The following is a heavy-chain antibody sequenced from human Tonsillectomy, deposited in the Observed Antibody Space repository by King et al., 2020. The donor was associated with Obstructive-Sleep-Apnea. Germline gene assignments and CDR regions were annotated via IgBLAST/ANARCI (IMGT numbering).Heavy chain of an antibody. Sequence: LQLQESGPGLVKPSETLSLTCTVSGCSISSSSYYWGWIRQPPGKGLEWIGRIYYSGSTYYNPSLKSRVTISVDTPKNQFSLKQSSVTAADTAVYYCARVPLGDAFDIWGQGTMVTVSS. D-gene: IGHD7-27*01. CDR1: GCSISSSSYY. J-gene: IGHJ3*02. V-gene: IGHV4-39*01. CDR2: IYYSGST. CDR3: ARVPLGDAFDI.